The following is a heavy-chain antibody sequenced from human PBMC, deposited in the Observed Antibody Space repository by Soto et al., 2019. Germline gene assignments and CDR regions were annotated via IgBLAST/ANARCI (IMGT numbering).Heavy chain of an antibody. J-gene: IGHJ4*02. CDR3: AREGGLEMSSRQFDD. CDR2: IWSDGSNI. CDR1: GVTFMTYG. Sequence: QLQLVESGGGVVQPGRSLRLSCAASGVTFMTYGMHWVRQAPDKVRASVAVIWSDGSNIYYADSVRGRFTISRDKSKNSLYLQMNGLRAEETAVYYCAREGGLEMSSRQFDDWGQGTLVTVSS. V-gene: IGHV3-33*01. D-gene: IGHD2-2*01.